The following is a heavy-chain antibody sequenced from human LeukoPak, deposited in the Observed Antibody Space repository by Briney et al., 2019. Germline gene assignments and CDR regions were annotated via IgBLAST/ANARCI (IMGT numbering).Heavy chain of an antibody. D-gene: IGHD3-10*01. Sequence: ASVKVSCKASGYTFTSYDINWVRQATGQGLEWMGWMNPNSGNTGYAQKFQGRVTITRNTSISTAYMELSSLRSEDTAVYYCARGLSGRFVENTLHRDYWGQGTLVTVSS. CDR2: MNPNSGNT. CDR3: ARGLSGRFVENTLHRDY. CDR1: GYTFTSYD. J-gene: IGHJ4*02. V-gene: IGHV1-8*03.